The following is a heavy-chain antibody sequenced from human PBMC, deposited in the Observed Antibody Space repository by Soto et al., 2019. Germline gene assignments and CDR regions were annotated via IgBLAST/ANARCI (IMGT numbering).Heavy chain of an antibody. CDR1: AFTFNNYA. J-gene: IGHJ4*02. Sequence: EVQLLESGGGLVQPGGSLSLSCAASAFTFNNYAMSWVRQAPGKGLEWVSGIGGSGRTAYYADSVKGRFTISRDNSNNALFLQMNSLSADDTAVYYSAKSPYSDSSGDFYDYWGQGTLVTFSS. CDR3: AKSPYSDSSGDFYDY. CDR2: IGGSGRTA. D-gene: IGHD3-22*01. V-gene: IGHV3-23*01.